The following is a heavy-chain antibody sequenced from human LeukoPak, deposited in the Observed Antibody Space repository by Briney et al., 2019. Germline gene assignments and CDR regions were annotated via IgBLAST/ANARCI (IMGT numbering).Heavy chain of an antibody. J-gene: IGHJ4*02. CDR3: AAGRVYSGYELDH. Sequence: GRFTISRDNAKNPLFLKMSGLRAEDTAVYYCAAGRVYSGYELDHWGQGTLVTVSS. V-gene: IGHV3-48*03. D-gene: IGHD5-12*01.